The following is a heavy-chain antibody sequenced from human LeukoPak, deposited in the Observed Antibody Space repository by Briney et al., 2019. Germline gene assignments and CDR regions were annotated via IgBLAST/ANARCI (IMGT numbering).Heavy chain of an antibody. CDR2: ISYDGSNK. CDR1: GFTFSSYG. CDR3: AKGEGQWLVVYYFDY. D-gene: IGHD6-19*01. J-gene: IGHJ4*02. V-gene: IGHV3-30*18. Sequence: GGSLRLSCAASGFTFSSYGMHWVRKAPGKGMEREAVISYDGSNKYYADSVKGRFTISRENSKNTLYLQMNSLRAEDTAVYYCAKGEGQWLVVYYFDYWGQGTLVTVSS.